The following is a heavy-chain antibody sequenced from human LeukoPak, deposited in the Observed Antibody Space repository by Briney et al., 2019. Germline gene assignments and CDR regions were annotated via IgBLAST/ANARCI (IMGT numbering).Heavy chain of an antibody. V-gene: IGHV4-4*07. CDR1: GGSISSYY. Sequence: SETLSLTCSVSGGSISSYYWSWIRQPAGKGREWIGRIYTTGNTDYNPSLKSRVTMSVDTSKNQFSLNLSAVTAADTAVYYCARDARGWSGFDYWGQGTLVTVSS. J-gene: IGHJ4*02. D-gene: IGHD3-3*01. CDR2: IYTTGNT. CDR3: ARDARGWSGFDY.